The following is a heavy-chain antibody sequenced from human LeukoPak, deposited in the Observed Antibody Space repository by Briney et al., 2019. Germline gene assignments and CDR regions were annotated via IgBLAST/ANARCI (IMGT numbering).Heavy chain of an antibody. J-gene: IGHJ4*02. Sequence: SETLSLTCTVSGASVSSYYWSWIRQPPGKGPEWIGYFSYSGSTNYNPSLKSRATISVDTSKNQFSLNLSSVTAADTAVYYCARGPLDSGYTYFDYWGQGTLVTVSS. CDR3: ARGPLDSGYTYFDY. V-gene: IGHV4-59*02. CDR2: FSYSGST. CDR1: GASVSSYY. D-gene: IGHD5-12*01.